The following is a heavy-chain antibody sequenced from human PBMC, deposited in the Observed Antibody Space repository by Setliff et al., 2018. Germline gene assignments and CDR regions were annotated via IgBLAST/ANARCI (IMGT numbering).Heavy chain of an antibody. CDR1: GYIFNDFY. J-gene: IGHJ4*02. V-gene: IGHV1-2*02. CDR3: ARGGTTLTSYDY. CDR2: ISPKSGGT. D-gene: IGHD4-4*01. Sequence: ASVQVSCKASGYIFNDFYIHWVRQAPGQGLEWMGWISPKSGGTNYGQKFQGRVTMTRDTSISTVYMELSRLRSDDTAVYYCARGGTTLTSYDYWGQGTLVTVSS.